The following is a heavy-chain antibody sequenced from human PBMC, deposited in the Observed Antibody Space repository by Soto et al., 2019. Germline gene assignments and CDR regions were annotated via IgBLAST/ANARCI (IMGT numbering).Heavy chain of an antibody. Sequence: QVQLVQSGAEVKKPGASVKVSCKPSGNTFTAHFMHWVRQAPGQVLEWMGWINPNSGGTNYAPKFQGRVTMTREKSSTTLYMELKSLRSYDKAIYYCARGGSWYDNWGQGTQVTVSS. D-gene: IGHD6-13*01. CDR2: INPNSGGT. V-gene: IGHV1-2*02. CDR3: ARGGSWYDN. J-gene: IGHJ4*02. CDR1: GNTFTAHF.